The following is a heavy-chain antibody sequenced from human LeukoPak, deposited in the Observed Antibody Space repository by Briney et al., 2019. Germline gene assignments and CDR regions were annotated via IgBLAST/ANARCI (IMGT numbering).Heavy chain of an antibody. CDR1: GITLSSYG. Sequence: GGSLRLSCAVSGITLSSYGMSWVRQAPGKGLEWVAGISDSGGRTNYADSAKGRFTISRDNPKNTLYLQMNSLRAEDTAVYFCAKRGVVIRVILVGFHKEAYYFDSWGQGTLVTVSS. CDR3: AKRGVVIRVILVGFHKEAYYFDS. J-gene: IGHJ4*02. V-gene: IGHV3-23*01. D-gene: IGHD3-22*01. CDR2: ISDSGGRT.